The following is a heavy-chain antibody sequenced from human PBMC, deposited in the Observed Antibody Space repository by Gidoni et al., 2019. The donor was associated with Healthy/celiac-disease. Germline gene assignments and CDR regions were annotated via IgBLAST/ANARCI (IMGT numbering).Heavy chain of an antibody. D-gene: IGHD3-22*01. Sequence: QVQLVESGGVVVKPGRSLRLSCAASGFTFRSYGMHWVRQAPGKGLEWVAVISYDGSNKYYADSVKGRFTISRDNSKNTLYLQMNSLRAEDTAVYYCARVGGGSSGYWGYFDYWGQGTLVTVSS. CDR1: GFTFRSYG. J-gene: IGHJ4*02. CDR3: ARVGGGSSGYWGYFDY. CDR2: ISYDGSNK. V-gene: IGHV3-30*03.